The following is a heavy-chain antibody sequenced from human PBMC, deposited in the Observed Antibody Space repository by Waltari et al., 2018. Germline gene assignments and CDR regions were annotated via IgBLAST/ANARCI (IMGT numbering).Heavy chain of an antibody. V-gene: IGHV1-2*06. J-gene: IGHJ4*02. CDR2: INPNSGGT. CDR3: ARGSEDTAMVYGDLDY. Sequence: QVQLVQSGAEVKKPGASVKVSCKASGYTFTGYYMHWVRQAPGQGLEWMGRINPNSGGTNYAQKFQGRVTMTRDTSISTAYMELSRLRSDDTAVYYCARGSEDTAMVYGDLDYWGQGTLVTVSS. CDR1: GYTFTGYY. D-gene: IGHD5-18*01.